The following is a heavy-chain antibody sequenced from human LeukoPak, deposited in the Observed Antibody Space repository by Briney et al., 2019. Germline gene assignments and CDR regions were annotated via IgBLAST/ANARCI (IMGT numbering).Heavy chain of an antibody. D-gene: IGHD5-24*01. CDR3: AREGTRWLQPADY. CDR2: INWNGGST. CDR1: GFIFDDYG. Sequence: SGGSLRLSCAASGFIFDDYGMSWVRQAPGKGLEWVSGINWNGGSTGYADSVKGRFTISRDNAKNLVYLQMNSLGADDTALYYCAREGTRWLQPADYWGQGTLVTVSS. V-gene: IGHV3-20*04. J-gene: IGHJ4*02.